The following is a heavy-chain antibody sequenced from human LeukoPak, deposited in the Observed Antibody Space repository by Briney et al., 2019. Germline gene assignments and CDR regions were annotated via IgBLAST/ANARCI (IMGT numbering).Heavy chain of an antibody. CDR2: IWYDGSNE. CDR1: GFSFSSSG. V-gene: IGHV3-33*01. J-gene: IGHJ3*01. Sequence: GGSLRLSCAASGFSFSSSGMHWVRQAPGKGPEWVAVIWYDGSNEYYADSVKGRFTISRDNSKNTVDLQMNSLRVEDTSVYYCAREISMFVNAFDLWGQGTLVAVSS. D-gene: IGHD3-10*02. CDR3: AREISMFVNAFDL.